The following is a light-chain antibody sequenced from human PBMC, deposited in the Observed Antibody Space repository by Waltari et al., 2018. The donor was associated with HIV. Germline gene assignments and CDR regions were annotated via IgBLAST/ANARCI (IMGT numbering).Light chain of an antibody. Sequence: EIVLTQSPGTLSLSPGERATPSCRASQSVSSNYLAWYQQKPAQAPRLLIYGASTRATGIPDRFSGSVSGTDFTLTISRLEPEDFAMYYCQQYGSSPRTFGPGTKVEIK. V-gene: IGKV3-20*01. J-gene: IGKJ1*01. CDR3: QQYGSSPRT. CDR1: QSVSSNY. CDR2: GAS.